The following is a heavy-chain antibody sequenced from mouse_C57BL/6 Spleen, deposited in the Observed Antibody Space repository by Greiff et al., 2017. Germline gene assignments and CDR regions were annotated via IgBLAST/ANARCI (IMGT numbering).Heavy chain of an antibody. D-gene: IGHD1-1*01. J-gene: IGHJ1*03. CDR1: GYTFTEYT. Sequence: QVHVKQSGAELVKPGASVKLSCKASGYTFTEYTIHWVQQRTGPGLEWIGWFYTGSGSIKYNEKFKDKATLTADKSSSTVYMELSRLTSEDSAVYFCARHEGDYYGSSYEGYFDVWGTGTTVTVSS. CDR3: ARHEGDYYGSSYEGYFDV. V-gene: IGHV1-62-2*01. CDR2: FYTGSGSI.